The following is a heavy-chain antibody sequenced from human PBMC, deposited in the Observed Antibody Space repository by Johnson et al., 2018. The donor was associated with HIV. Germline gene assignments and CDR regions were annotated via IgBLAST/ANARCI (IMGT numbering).Heavy chain of an antibody. CDR2: IGTAGDT. CDR1: GFTFSSYD. D-gene: IGHD5-24*01. CDR3: AFPTGATTAFDI. Sequence: VQLVESGGGVVQPGGSLRLSCAASGFTFSSYDMHWVRQATGKGLEWVSAIGTAGDTYYPGSVKGRFTISRDNSKNTLYLQMNSLRAEDTAVYYCAFPTGATTAFDIWGQGTMVTVSS. J-gene: IGHJ3*02. V-gene: IGHV3-13*01.